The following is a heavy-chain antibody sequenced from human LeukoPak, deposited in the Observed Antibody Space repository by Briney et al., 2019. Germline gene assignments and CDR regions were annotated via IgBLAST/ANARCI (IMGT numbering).Heavy chain of an antibody. Sequence: GGSLRLSCAASGFTFYDYAMHWVRQAPGKGLQWVSLISWEGDTTYYADSVRGRFTISRDNTKNSLCLEMKSLTTDDTAFYYCTRDTDFGSPTNYFDHWGQGTLVSLSS. D-gene: IGHD3-10*01. CDR2: ISWEGDTT. CDR1: GFTFYDYA. CDR3: TRDTDFGSPTNYFDH. V-gene: IGHV3-43*01. J-gene: IGHJ4*02.